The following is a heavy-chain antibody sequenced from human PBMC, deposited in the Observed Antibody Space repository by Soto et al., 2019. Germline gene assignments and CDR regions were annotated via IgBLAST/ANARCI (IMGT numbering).Heavy chain of an antibody. CDR1: GGTFSSYT. CDR3: AREPTAERSFDY. D-gene: IGHD1-1*01. Sequence: QVQLVQSGAEVKKPGSSVKVSCKASGGTFSSYTISWVRQAPGQGLEWMGRIIPILGIANYAQKFQGRVTITADKSTSTAYMELSSLRSVDTAVYYCAREPTAERSFDYWGQGTLVTVSS. J-gene: IGHJ4*02. V-gene: IGHV1-69*08. CDR2: IIPILGIA.